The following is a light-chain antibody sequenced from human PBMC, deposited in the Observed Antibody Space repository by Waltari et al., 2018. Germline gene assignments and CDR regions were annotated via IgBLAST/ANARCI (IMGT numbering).Light chain of an antibody. CDR3: GTWDSSLSGAV. V-gene: IGLV1-51*02. Sequence: QSVLTQPPSVSAAPGPRVTISCSGGSSNIGNNYVSWYRLFPGTAPKLPIYEDSERPSGIPGRFSGSKSGTSATLDITGLQAGDEADYYCGTWDSSLSGAVFGGGTHLTVL. J-gene: IGLJ7*01. CDR1: SSNIGNNY. CDR2: EDS.